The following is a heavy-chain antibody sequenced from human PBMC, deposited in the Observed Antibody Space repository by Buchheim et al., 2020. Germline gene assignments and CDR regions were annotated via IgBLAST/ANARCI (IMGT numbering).Heavy chain of an antibody. Sequence: QVQLQESGPGLVKPSGTLSLTCAVSGGSISSSNWWSWVRQPPGKGLEWIGEIYHSGSTNYNPSLKSRVTISVDKTKNQFSLKLSSVTAADTAVYYCARDGTRDYYDSSGYTYYYYGMDVWGQGTT. V-gene: IGHV4-4*02. D-gene: IGHD3-22*01. CDR1: GGSISSSNW. J-gene: IGHJ6*02. CDR2: IYHSGST. CDR3: ARDGTRDYYDSSGYTYYYYGMDV.